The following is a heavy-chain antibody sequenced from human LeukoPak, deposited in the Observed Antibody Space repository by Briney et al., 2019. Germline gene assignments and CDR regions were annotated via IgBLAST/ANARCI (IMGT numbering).Heavy chain of an antibody. CDR2: INHSGST. V-gene: IGHV4-34*01. CDR3: ARSGFRWLVRRPFDY. J-gene: IGHJ4*02. Sequence: GSLRLSCAASGFIFSSYWMSWVRQAPGKGLEWIGEINHSGSTNYNPSLKSRVTISVDTSKNQFSLKLSSVTAADTAVYYCARSGFRWLVRRPFDYWGQGTLVTVSS. D-gene: IGHD6-19*01. CDR1: GFIFSSYW.